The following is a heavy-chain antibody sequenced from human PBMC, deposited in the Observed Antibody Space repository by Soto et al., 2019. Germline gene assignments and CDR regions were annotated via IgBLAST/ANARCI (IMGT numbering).Heavy chain of an antibody. CDR1: GFTFSSYG. V-gene: IGHV3-33*01. CDR3: ARFGDYYYYGMDV. CDR2: IWYDGSNK. J-gene: IGHJ6*02. Sequence: GGSLRLSCAASGFTFSSYGMHWVRQAPGKGLEWVAVIWYDGSNKYYADSVKGRFTISRDNSKNTLYLQMNSLRAEDTAVYYCARFGDYYYYGMDVWGQGTTVTVSS. D-gene: IGHD3-10*01.